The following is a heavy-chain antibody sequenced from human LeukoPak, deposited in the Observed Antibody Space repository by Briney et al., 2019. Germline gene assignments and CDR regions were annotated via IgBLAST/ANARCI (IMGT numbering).Heavy chain of an antibody. Sequence: GGSLRLSCAVSGFTVSSNYMRWVRQARGKGLVGVSVIYSGGSTYYADSVKGRFTISRDNSKNTLYLQMNSLRAEDTAVYYCARHSGYSSSWLDYWGQGTLVTVSS. CDR3: ARHSGYSSSWLDY. J-gene: IGHJ4*02. V-gene: IGHV3-53*01. D-gene: IGHD6-13*01. CDR1: GFTVSSNY. CDR2: IYSGGST.